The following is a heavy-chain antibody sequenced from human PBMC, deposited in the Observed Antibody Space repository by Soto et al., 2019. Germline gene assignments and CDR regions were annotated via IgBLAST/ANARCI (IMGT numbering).Heavy chain of an antibody. CDR1: GYTFTSYY. CDR3: ARDGDEGIVLVPAASNWFDP. V-gene: IGHV1-46*01. D-gene: IGHD2-2*01. J-gene: IGHJ5*02. Sequence: GASVKVSCKASGYTFTSYYMHWVRQAPGQGLEWMGIINPSGGSTSYAQKFQGRVTMTRDTSTSTVYMELSSLRSEDTAVYYCARDGDEGIVLVPAASNWFDPWGQGTLVTVSS. CDR2: INPSGGST.